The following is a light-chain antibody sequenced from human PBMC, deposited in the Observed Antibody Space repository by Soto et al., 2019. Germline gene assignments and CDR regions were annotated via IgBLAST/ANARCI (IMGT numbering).Light chain of an antibody. Sequence: QSVLTQPPSVSGAPGQRVTISCTGSSSNIGAVFDVHWYQQLPGTAPKLLIYSNTNRPSGVPDRFSGSKSGTSASLAITGLQAEDDADYYCQAYVNGLSASDVVFGGGTQLTVL. CDR3: QAYVNGLSASDVV. V-gene: IGLV1-40*01. CDR2: SNT. CDR1: SSNIGAVFD. J-gene: IGLJ2*01.